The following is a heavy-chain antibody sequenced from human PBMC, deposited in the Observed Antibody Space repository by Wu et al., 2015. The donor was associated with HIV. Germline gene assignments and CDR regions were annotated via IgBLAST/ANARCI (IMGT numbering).Heavy chain of an antibody. D-gene: IGHD6-6*01. CDR1: GGSFSGYY. CDR3: ARERPGGIAARPFDY. V-gene: IGHV4-34*01. Sequence: QVQLQQWGAGLLKPSETLSLTCAVYGGSFSGYYWSWIRQPPGKGLEWIGEINHSGSTNYNPSLKSRVTISVDTSKNQFSLKLSSVTAADTAVYYCARERPGGIAARPFDYWGQGTLVTVSS. J-gene: IGHJ4*02. CDR2: INHSGST.